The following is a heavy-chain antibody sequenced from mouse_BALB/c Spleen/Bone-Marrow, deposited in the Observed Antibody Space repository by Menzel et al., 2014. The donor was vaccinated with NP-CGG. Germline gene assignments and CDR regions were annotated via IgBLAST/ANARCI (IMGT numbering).Heavy chain of an antibody. CDR3: ARNPIRRNAMDY. CDR1: GFSLTSYG. Sequence: VQLQQSGPGLVQPSQSLSITCTVSGFSLTSYGVHWVRQSPGKGLEWLGVIWSGGTTDYNAPFISRLSISKDNSKSQDFFKMNSLQANDTAIYYCARNPIRRNAMDYWGQGTSVTVSS. D-gene: IGHD2-12*01. CDR2: IWSGGTT. J-gene: IGHJ4*01. V-gene: IGHV2-2*02.